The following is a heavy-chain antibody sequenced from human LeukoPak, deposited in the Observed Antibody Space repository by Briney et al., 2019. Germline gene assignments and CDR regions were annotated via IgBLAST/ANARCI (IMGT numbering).Heavy chain of an antibody. D-gene: IGHD3-10*01. V-gene: IGHV4-38-2*01. Sequence: PSETLSLTCAVSGYSINSGYYWGWIRQPPGKGLEWIGSIYHSGGTYYNPSLKSRVTISVDTSKNQFSLELNSVTAADTALYYCARGGTMVRGVINNWFDPWGQGTLVTVSS. CDR2: IYHSGGT. J-gene: IGHJ5*02. CDR1: GYSINSGYY. CDR3: ARGGTMVRGVINNWFDP.